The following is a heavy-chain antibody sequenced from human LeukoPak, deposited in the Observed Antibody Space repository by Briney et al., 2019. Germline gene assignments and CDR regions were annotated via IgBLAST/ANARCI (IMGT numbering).Heavy chain of an antibody. V-gene: IGHV3-30-3*02. D-gene: IGHD2-2*01. Sequence: GGSLRLSCAVSGFTFGAFAMHWVRRSQGRGRGWVAFISYDGNREWYADSVKGRFTISRDNSKNTLYLQMSSLGAEDTAVYYCAKILPRLRDQLLKGDAIDIWGQGTMVTVSS. CDR3: AKILPRLRDQLLKGDAIDI. CDR1: GFTFGAFA. CDR2: ISYDGNRE. J-gene: IGHJ3*02.